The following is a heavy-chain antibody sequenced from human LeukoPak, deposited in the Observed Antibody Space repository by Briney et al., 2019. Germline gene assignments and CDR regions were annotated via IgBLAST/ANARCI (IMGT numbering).Heavy chain of an antibody. CDR1: GGSFSGYY. CDR3: ARELRAYGEDGYDY. J-gene: IGHJ4*02. V-gene: IGHV4-34*01. CDR2: INHSGST. D-gene: IGHD5-12*01. Sequence: SETLSLTCAVYGGSFSGYYWSWIRQPPGKGLEWIGEINHSGSTNYNPSLKSRVTISVDTSKNQFSLKLSSVTAADTAVYYCARELRAYGEDGYDYWGQGTLVTVSS.